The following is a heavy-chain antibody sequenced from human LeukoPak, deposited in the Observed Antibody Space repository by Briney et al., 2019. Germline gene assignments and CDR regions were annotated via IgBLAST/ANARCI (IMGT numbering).Heavy chain of an antibody. D-gene: IGHD3-22*01. CDR3: AKGYYYDSSGSSDY. CDR1: GFTFSSYA. V-gene: IGHV3-23*01. J-gene: IGHJ4*02. Sequence: GGSLRLSRAASGFTFSSYAMSWVRQAPGKGLEWVSAISGSGGSTYYADSVKGRFTISRDNSKNTLYLQMNSLRAEDTAVYYCAKGYYYDSSGSSDYWGQGTLVTVSS. CDR2: ISGSGGST.